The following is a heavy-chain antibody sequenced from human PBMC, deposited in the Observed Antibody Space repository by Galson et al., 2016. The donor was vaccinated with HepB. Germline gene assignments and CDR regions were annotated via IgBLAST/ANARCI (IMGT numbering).Heavy chain of an antibody. Sequence: SVKVSCKVSGYRFSSYAMNWVRQAPGQGLEWMGWINTNTGKPTYAPDLTGRFVFSLDPSVSTAYLEISSLMADDTAVYYCARDRGGAVAVDHWGQGTLVTVSS. D-gene: IGHD6-19*01. CDR1: GYRFSSYA. CDR2: INTNTGKP. J-gene: IGHJ4*02. V-gene: IGHV7-4-1*02. CDR3: ARDRGGAVAVDH.